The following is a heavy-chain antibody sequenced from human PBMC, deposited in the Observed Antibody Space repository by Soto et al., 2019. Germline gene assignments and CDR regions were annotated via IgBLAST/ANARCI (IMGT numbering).Heavy chain of an antibody. J-gene: IGHJ6*03. CDR3: ARALYLSSWYGHYYYQDV. D-gene: IGHD6-13*01. CDR1: GYTFTNYD. V-gene: IGHV1-8*01. Sequence: QVQLVQSGAEVKKPGASVKVSCKASGYTFTNYDINWVRQATGQGLVWMGWVNPNSGNTDYAQKFQGRVTMTRNTSIRTAYLDLSRLRSQDTAVYYCARALYLSSWYGHYYYQDVWGEGTTVSVSS. CDR2: VNPNSGNT.